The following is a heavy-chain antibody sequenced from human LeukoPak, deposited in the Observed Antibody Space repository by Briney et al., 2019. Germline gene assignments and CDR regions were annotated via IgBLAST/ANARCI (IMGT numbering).Heavy chain of an antibody. D-gene: IGHD4-23*01. CDR1: GGSFSGYY. J-gene: IGHJ6*03. V-gene: IGHV4-34*01. CDR2: INHSGST. Sequence: SETLSLTCAVYGGSFSGYYWSWFRHPPGKGLEWMGEINHSGSTNYNPSLKSRVTISVDTSKNQFSLKLSSVTAADTAMYYCARREPHGDYGGKIRYYYYMDVWGKGTTITISS. CDR3: ARREPHGDYGGKIRYYYYMDV.